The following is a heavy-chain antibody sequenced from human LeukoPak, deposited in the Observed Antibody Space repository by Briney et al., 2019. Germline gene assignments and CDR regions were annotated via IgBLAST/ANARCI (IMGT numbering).Heavy chain of an antibody. CDR2: IYYSGST. V-gene: IGHV4-59*01. CDR3: ARGLWFGELLSPYYYYYMDV. D-gene: IGHD3-10*01. CDR1: GDSISSYY. J-gene: IGHJ6*03. Sequence: SETLSLTCTVSGDSISSYYWSWIRQPPGKGLEWIGYIYYSGSTNYNPSLKSRVTISVDTSKNQFSLKLSSVTAADTAVYYCARGLWFGELLSPYYYYYMDVWGKGTTVTVSS.